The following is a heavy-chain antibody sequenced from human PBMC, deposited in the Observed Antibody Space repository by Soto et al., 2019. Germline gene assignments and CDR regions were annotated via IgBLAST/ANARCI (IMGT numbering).Heavy chain of an antibody. CDR2: IYYSGST. CDR1: GDSISSNSYY. CDR3: AITVAGRIDY. D-gene: IGHD6-19*01. V-gene: IGHV4-39*01. J-gene: IGHJ4*02. Sequence: PSETLSLTCTVSGDSISSNSYYWGCIRQPPGKGLEWIGSIYYSGSTYYNPSLKSRVTISVDTSKSQFSLKLSSVTAADTAVYYCAITVAGRIDYWGQGTLVTVSS.